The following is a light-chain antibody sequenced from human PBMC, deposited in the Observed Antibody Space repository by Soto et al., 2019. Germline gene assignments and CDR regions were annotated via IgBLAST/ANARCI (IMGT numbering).Light chain of an antibody. CDR3: CSYAGRSTWV. Sequence: QSALTQPASVSGSPGQSITISCTGTSSDVGSYNLVSWYQQHPVKAPQLMIYEGSKRPSGVSNRFSGSKSGNTASLTISGLQDEDEADYYCCSYAGRSTWVFGGGTKLTVL. CDR2: EGS. J-gene: IGLJ3*02. V-gene: IGLV2-23*01. CDR1: SSDVGSYNL.